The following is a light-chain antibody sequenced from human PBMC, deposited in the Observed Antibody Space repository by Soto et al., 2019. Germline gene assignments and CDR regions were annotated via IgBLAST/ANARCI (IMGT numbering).Light chain of an antibody. V-gene: IGKV3-15*01. J-gene: IGKJ2*01. Sequence: EIVMTQSPPTLSVSPGERATLSRRASQSVSSNLAWYQQKPGQAPRLLIYGVSTRATGIPARFSGSGSGTDFTLTITSLQSVDFAIYYCQQYNNWPYTFGQGTKLEI. CDR3: QQYNNWPYT. CDR1: QSVSSN. CDR2: GVS.